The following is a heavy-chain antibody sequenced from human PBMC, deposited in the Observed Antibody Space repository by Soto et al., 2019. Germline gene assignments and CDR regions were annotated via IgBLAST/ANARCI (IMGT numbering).Heavy chain of an antibody. J-gene: IGHJ6*02. CDR3: VGGTVTTRDYYYGMDV. CDR2: ISSSSSYI. CDR1: GFTFSSYS. V-gene: IGHV3-21*01. Sequence: EVQLVESGGGLVKPGGSLRLSCAASGFTFSSYSMNWVRQAPGKGLEWVSSISSSSSYIYYADSVKGRFTISRDNAKNSLYLQMNSLRAEDTAMYYCVGGTVTTRDYYYGMDVWGQGTTVTVSS. D-gene: IGHD4-4*01.